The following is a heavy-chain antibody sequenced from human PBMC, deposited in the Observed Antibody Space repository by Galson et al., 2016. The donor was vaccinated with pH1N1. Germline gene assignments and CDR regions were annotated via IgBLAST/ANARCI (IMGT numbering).Heavy chain of an antibody. J-gene: IGHJ4*02. CDR1: GYSVTRYY. Sequence: SVKVSCKASGYSVTRYYMHWVRQAPGQGLEWMGIIDPTDGTTTYPQKFQGRITMTRDTPTNSVYMELSSLTSDDTAVYYCARRYYCDYWGQGTLITVSS. V-gene: IGHV1-46*01. CDR3: ARRYYCDY. CDR2: IDPTDGTT.